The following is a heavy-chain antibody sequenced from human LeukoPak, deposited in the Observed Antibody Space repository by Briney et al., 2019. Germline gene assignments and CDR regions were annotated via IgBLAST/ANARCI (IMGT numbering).Heavy chain of an antibody. CDR2: IYYSGST. CDR3: ARDFVIEYSSSSVKYYFDY. Sequence: SETLPLTCTVSGGSISSSSYYWGWIRQPPGKGLEWIGSIYYSGSTYYNPSLKSRVTISVDTSKNQFSLKLSSVTAADTAVYYCARDFVIEYSSSSVKYYFDYWGQGTLVTVSS. CDR1: GGSISSSSYY. D-gene: IGHD6-6*01. V-gene: IGHV4-39*07. J-gene: IGHJ4*02.